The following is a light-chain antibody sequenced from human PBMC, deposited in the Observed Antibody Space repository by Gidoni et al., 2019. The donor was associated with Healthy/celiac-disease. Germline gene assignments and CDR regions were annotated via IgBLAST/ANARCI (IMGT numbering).Light chain of an antibody. CDR3: QQYYSTLT. J-gene: IGKJ4*01. V-gene: IGKV4-1*01. Sequence: DIVMTQSPDSLAVSLGARATIKCKSSQSVLYSSNNKHYLSWYQKKPGHPTKLLIYWASTRESGVPDRFSGSGSGTDFTLNISSLQAEDGAVYYCQQYYSTLTFGGGTKVEIK. CDR2: WAS. CDR1: QSVLYSSNNKHY.